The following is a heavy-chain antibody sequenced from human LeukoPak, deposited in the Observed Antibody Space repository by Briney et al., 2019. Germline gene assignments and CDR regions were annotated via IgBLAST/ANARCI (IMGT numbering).Heavy chain of an antibody. Sequence: ASVKVSCKASGYTFTKYDMNWVRQAPGQGLEWMGIINPSGGSTRYAQKFQGRVAMTRDTSTSTLYMELNSLRSEDTAVYYCAKDKIVGSTGWYYFDYWGQGTLVTVSS. V-gene: IGHV1-46*01. CDR2: INPSGGST. CDR3: AKDKIVGSTGWYYFDY. CDR1: GYTFTKYD. D-gene: IGHD6-19*01. J-gene: IGHJ4*02.